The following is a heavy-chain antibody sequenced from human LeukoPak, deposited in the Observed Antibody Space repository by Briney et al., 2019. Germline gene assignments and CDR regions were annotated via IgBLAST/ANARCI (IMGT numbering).Heavy chain of an antibody. Sequence: PGRSLRLSCAASEFTFSSHGMHWVRQAPGKGLEWVAVISYDGSNKYYADSVKGRFTISRDNSKNTLYLQMNSLRAEDTAVYYCAKGERRVFVPGTRMDVWGKGTTVTVSS. V-gene: IGHV3-30*18. J-gene: IGHJ6*04. CDR2: ISYDGSNK. CDR3: AKGERRVFVPGTRMDV. D-gene: IGHD3-3*01. CDR1: EFTFSSHG.